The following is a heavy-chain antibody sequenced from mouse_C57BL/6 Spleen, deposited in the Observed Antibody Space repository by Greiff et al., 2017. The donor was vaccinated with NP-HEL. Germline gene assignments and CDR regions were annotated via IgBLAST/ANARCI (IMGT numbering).Heavy chain of an antibody. Sequence: DVMLVESGGGLVKPGGSLKLSCAASGFTFSSYAMSWVRQTPEKRLEWVATISDGGSYTYYPDNVKGRFTISRDNAKNNLYLQMSHLKSEDTAMYYCARDRDGNYVGYYFDYWGQGTTLTVSS. D-gene: IGHD2-1*01. CDR2: ISDGGSYT. CDR3: ARDRDGNYVGYYFDY. J-gene: IGHJ2*01. V-gene: IGHV5-4*01. CDR1: GFTFSSYA.